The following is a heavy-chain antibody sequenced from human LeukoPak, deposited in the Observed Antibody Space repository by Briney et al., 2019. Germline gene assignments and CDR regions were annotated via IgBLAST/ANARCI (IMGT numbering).Heavy chain of an antibody. Sequence: SETLSLTCTVSGGSISSYYWSWIRQPPGKGLEWIGYIYYSGSTNYNPSLKSRVTISVDTSKNQFSLKLSSVTAADTAVYYCARLDSPMVYAGGDYWGQGTLVTVSS. D-gene: IGHD2-8*01. CDR3: ARLDSPMVYAGGDY. CDR1: GGSISSYY. V-gene: IGHV4-59*08. CDR2: IYYSGST. J-gene: IGHJ4*02.